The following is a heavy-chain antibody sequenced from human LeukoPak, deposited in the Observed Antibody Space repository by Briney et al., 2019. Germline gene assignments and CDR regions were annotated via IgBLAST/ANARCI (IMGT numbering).Heavy chain of an antibody. CDR3: AKSADAVAALLNYYGMDV. Sequence: PGGSLRLSCAAPGFTFSSYGMHWVRQAPGKGLEWVAVISYDGSNKYYADSVKGRFTISRDNSKNTLYLQMNSLRAEDTAVYYCAKSADAVAALLNYYGMDVWGQGTTVTVSS. J-gene: IGHJ6*02. CDR1: GFTFSSYG. CDR2: ISYDGSNK. V-gene: IGHV3-30*18. D-gene: IGHD6-19*01.